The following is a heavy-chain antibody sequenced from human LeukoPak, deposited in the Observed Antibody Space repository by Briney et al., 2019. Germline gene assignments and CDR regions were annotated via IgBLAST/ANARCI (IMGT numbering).Heavy chain of an antibody. V-gene: IGHV4-38-2*01. D-gene: IGHD6-6*01. CDR2: IYRSRNT. CDR1: GYSISLGYY. CDR3: ARVEWGSVAALDDWYFDL. J-gene: IGHJ2*01. Sequence: SETLSLTCAVSGYSISLGYYWGWIRQPPGKGLEWIGNIYRSRNTYYNPSLKSRVTISVDTSKNQFSLRLNSVTAADTAVYYCARVEWGSVAALDDWYFDLWGRGTLVAVSS.